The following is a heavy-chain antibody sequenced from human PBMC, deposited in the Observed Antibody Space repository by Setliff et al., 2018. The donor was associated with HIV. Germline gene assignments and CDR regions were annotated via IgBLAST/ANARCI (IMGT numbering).Heavy chain of an antibody. Sequence: PSETLSLTCTVSGGSISSGSYYWSWIRQPAGKRLEWIGEITHSGSTNYNPSLKSRVTISVDTANNQFSLRLTSVTAADTAVYYCARGSPGYRNFYYYMDVWDKGTTVTVSS. CDR3: ARGSPGYRNFYYYMDV. V-gene: IGHV4-61*10. D-gene: IGHD6-13*01. CDR2: ITHSGST. CDR1: GGSISSGSYY. J-gene: IGHJ6*03.